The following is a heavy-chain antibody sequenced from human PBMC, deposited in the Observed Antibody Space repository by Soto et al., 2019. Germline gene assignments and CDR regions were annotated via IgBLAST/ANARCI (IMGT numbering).Heavy chain of an antibody. Sequence: GGSLRLSCXASGFTFSGYSMFWVRQAPGKGLEYVSAINTNGVNTFYAKSVKGRFTISRDNSKNTMYLQMGSLRAEDMAVYYCARGRVEDSSGWATYFDYWGQGTLVTVSS. D-gene: IGHD6-19*01. J-gene: IGHJ4*02. CDR1: GFTFSGYS. CDR2: INTNGVNT. V-gene: IGHV3-64*01. CDR3: ARGRVEDSSGWATYFDY.